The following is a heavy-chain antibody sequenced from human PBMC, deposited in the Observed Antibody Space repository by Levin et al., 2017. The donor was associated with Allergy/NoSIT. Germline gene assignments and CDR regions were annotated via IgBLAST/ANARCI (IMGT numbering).Heavy chain of an antibody. D-gene: IGHD2-15*01. Sequence: GESLKISCAASGFSFSSYALHWVRQAPGKGLEWVAVISYDGSNKYYADSVKGRFTISRDNSKNTLFVQMNSLRAEDTAVYYCARDRAVLGYCGGGRCRDGSGTLDYWGQGTLVTVSS. CDR2: ISYDGSNK. J-gene: IGHJ4*02. CDR1: GFSFSSYA. V-gene: IGHV3-30*04. CDR3: ARDRAVLGYCGGGRCRDGSGTLDY.